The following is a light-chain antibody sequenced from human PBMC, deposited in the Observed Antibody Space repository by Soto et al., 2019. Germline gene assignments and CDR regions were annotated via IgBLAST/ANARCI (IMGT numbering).Light chain of an antibody. J-gene: IGKJ4*01. CDR2: WAS. Sequence: DIVMTQSPDSLAVSLGERATINCKSSQSVLYSSNNKNYLAWYQQKPGQPPKLLIYWASTRESGVPDRFSGSGSGTDFTLTISSLQAEDVAVYYCQQYYSTPRLTFGGGNKVDIK. CDR3: QQYYSTPRLT. V-gene: IGKV4-1*01. CDR1: QSVLYSSNNKNY.